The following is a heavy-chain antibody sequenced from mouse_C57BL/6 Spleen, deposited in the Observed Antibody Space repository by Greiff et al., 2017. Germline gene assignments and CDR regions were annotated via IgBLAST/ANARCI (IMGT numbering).Heavy chain of an antibody. CDR1: GYTFTSYW. J-gene: IGHJ4*01. CDR3: AKGGIYGSYAMDY. CDR2: IDPSDSYT. D-gene: IGHD1-1*01. V-gene: IGHV1-50*01. Sequence: VQLQQSGAELVKPGASVKLSCKASGYTFTSYWMQWVKQRPGQGLEWIGEIDPSDSYTNYNQKFKGKATLTVDTSSSTAYMQLSSLTSEDSAVYYCAKGGIYGSYAMDYWGQGTSVTVSS.